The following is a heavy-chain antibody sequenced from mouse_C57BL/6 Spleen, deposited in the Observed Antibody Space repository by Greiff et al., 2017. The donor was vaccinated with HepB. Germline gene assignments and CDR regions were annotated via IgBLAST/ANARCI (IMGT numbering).Heavy chain of an antibody. CDR3: ARQGTGTGYFDV. J-gene: IGHJ1*03. D-gene: IGHD4-1*01. Sequence: EVKVVESGGGLVQPGGSLKLSCAASGFTFSDYYMYWVRQTPEKRLEWVAYISNGGGSTYYPDTVKGRFTISRDNAKNTLYLQMSRLKSEDTAMYYCARQGTGTGYFDVWGTGTTVTVSS. V-gene: IGHV5-12*01. CDR1: GFTFSDYY. CDR2: ISNGGGST.